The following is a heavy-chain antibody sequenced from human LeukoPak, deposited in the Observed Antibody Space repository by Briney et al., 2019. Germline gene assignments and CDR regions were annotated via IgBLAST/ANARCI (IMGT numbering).Heavy chain of an antibody. CDR3: ALITGTTLDY. V-gene: IGHV3-23*01. CDR2: ISGSGGTT. D-gene: IGHD1-7*01. Sequence: GGSLRLSCAASGFTFSSYAMNWVRQAPGKGLEWVSTISGSGGTTYYADSVKGRFTIYRDNSKNTLYLQMNSLRAEDTAVYYCALITGTTLDYWGQGTLVTVSS. J-gene: IGHJ4*02. CDR1: GFTFSSYA.